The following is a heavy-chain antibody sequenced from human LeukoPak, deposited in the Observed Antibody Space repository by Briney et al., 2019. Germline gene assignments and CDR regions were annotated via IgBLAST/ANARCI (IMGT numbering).Heavy chain of an antibody. V-gene: IGHV3-48*04. CDR2: ISSSSSTI. CDR3: AKDTEYSSSSSSSFDN. J-gene: IGHJ4*02. CDR1: GFTFSSYS. Sequence: GALVLSCAASGFTFSSYSMNWVRQAPGKGLEWVSYISSSSSTIYYADSVKGRFTISRDNAKNSLYLQMSCLRAEDMALYYCAKDTEYSSSSSSSFDNWGQGTLVTVSS. D-gene: IGHD6-6*01.